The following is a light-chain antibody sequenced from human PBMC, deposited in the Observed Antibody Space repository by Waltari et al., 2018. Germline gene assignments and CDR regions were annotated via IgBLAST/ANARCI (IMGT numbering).Light chain of an antibody. CDR1: SLRRYY. J-gene: IGLJ2*01. CDR2: GPD. CDR3: HSRETFSTRL. Sequence: SSDLTQDPSLSVALGQTVRITCQGDSLRRYYASWYPQRPGHAPILVHHGPDNRPSGIPDRFSGSTSGNTASLTITGAQAEDEADYYCHSRETFSTRLFGGGTRLTV. V-gene: IGLV3-19*01.